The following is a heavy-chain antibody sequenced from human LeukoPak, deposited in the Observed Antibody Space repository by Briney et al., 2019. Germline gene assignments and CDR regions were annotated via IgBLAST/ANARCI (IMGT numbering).Heavy chain of an antibody. V-gene: IGHV3-48*03. D-gene: IGHD6-13*01. CDR3: ARDFAAAGIFDY. CDR2: ITGSGTTI. CDR1: GFTFSSYE. J-gene: IGHJ4*02. Sequence: GGSLRLSCAASGFTFSSYEMNWVRQAPGKGLEWVSYITGSGTTIYYADSVKGRFTISRDNSKSTLYMQMNSLRAEDTAVYYCARDFAAAGIFDYWGQGTLVTVSS.